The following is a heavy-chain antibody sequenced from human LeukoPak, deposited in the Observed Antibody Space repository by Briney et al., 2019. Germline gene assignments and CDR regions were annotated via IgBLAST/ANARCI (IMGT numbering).Heavy chain of an antibody. J-gene: IGHJ4*02. CDR1: GFTFSSYW. V-gene: IGHV3-74*01. Sequence: GGSLRLSCAASGFTFSSYWMHWVRQAPGKGLVWVSRINSDGSSTSYADSVKGRFTISRDNAKNTLYLQMNSLRAEDTAVYYCARAGGWLVDPFDYWGQGTLVTVSS. CDR3: ARAGGWLVDPFDY. CDR2: INSDGSST. D-gene: IGHD6-19*01.